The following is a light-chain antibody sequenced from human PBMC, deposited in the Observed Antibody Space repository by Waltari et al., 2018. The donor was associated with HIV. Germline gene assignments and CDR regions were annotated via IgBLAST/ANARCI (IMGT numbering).Light chain of an antibody. CDR3: CSYAGSTTV. V-gene: IGLV2-23*01. J-gene: IGLJ1*01. CDR2: EGT. CDR1: SSEVGSYNL. Sequence: QSALNQPASVSGSPGQSITISCTGTSSEVGSYNLVSWYQQHPGKAPKLVIYEGTKRPSVVSTRFSGSKAGNTASLTISGLRAEDEADYYCCSYAGSTTVFGTGTKVTVL.